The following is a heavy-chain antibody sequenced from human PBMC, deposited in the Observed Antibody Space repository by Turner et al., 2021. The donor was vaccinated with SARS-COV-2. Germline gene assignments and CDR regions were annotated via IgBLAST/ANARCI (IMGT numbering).Heavy chain of an antibody. D-gene: IGHD6-19*01. CDR1: GFTFSSYG. Sequence: HVQLVASGGGVFQPGRSLRLSCAASGFTFSSYGMHWVCQAPGKGLEWVALISYDGSNKYYEDSVKGRFTISRDNYKNTLYLQMNSLRAEDTAVYYCAKELGSGWHWGQGTLVTVSS. J-gene: IGHJ4*02. CDR3: AKELGSGWH. CDR2: ISYDGSNK. V-gene: IGHV3-30*18.